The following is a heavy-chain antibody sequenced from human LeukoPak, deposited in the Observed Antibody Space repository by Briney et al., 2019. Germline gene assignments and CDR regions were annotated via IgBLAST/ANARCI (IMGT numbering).Heavy chain of an antibody. CDR2: IAYDGSNK. J-gene: IGHJ4*02. Sequence: GGSLRLSCAASGFTFSSYAMHWVRQAPGKGLEWVAVIAYDGSNKYYADSVKGRFTISRDNSKNTLYLQMNSLRGEDTAVYYCARDTAMVTGYLDYWGQGTLVTVSS. V-gene: IGHV3-30*04. CDR3: ARDTAMVTGYLDY. D-gene: IGHD5-18*01. CDR1: GFTFSSYA.